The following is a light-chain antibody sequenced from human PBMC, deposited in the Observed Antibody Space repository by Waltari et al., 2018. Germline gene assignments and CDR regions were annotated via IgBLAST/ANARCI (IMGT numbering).Light chain of an antibody. Sequence: DIQMTQSPSSVSASVGDRATITCRARQDINKRLAWFQQTPGKAPELLIYAGSSLQSGVPSRLSGSGSGADFTLTISTLQPEDSATYYCQQAHSFPYSFGQGTKLEIK. J-gene: IGKJ2*03. V-gene: IGKV1-12*01. CDR1: QDINKR. CDR3: QQAHSFPYS. CDR2: AGS.